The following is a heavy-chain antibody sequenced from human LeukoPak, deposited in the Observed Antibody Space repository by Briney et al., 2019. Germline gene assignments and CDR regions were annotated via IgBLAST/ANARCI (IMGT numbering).Heavy chain of an antibody. CDR1: GYTFTNYG. CDR3: AKDRNVLRYFDWSIDY. V-gene: IGHV1-18*01. CDR2: ISAYNGNT. Sequence: ASVKVSCKASGYTFTNYGISWVRQAPGQGLEWMGWISAYNGNTNYAHQLQGGVTMTTDASTRTAYMELRSLRSDDTAVYYCAKDRNVLRYFDWSIDYWGQGTLVTVSS. J-gene: IGHJ4*02. D-gene: IGHD3-9*01.